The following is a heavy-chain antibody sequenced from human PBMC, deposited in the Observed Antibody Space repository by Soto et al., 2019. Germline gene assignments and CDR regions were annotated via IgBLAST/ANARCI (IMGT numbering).Heavy chain of an antibody. J-gene: IGHJ4*02. D-gene: IGHD4-17*01. Sequence: QLQLQESGSGLVKPSQTLSLTCAVSGGSISSGGYSWSWIRQPPGKGLEWIGYIYHSGSTYYNPSRQRRANISLDRSKKQFSLKLSSVTAAETAVYYCARGMTTVTTLDYWGQGTLVTVSS. V-gene: IGHV4-30-2*01. CDR2: IYHSGST. CDR1: GGSISSGGYS. CDR3: ARGMTTVTTLDY.